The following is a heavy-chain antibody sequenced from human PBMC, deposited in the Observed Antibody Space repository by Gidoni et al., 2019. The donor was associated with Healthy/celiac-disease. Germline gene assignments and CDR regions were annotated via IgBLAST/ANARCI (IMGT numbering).Heavy chain of an antibody. Sequence: QVQLVQSGAEVKKPGASVKVSCKASGYTFTSYGISWVRQAPGQGLEWMGWISAYNGNTNYAQKLQGRVTMTTDTSTSTAYMELRSLRSDDTAVYYCARDSVPGDLWSDGPYYYYYYMDVWGKGTTVTVSS. CDR1: GYTFTSYG. CDR3: ARDSVPGDLWSDGPYYYYYYMDV. V-gene: IGHV1-18*01. J-gene: IGHJ6*03. CDR2: ISAYNGNT. D-gene: IGHD3-3*01.